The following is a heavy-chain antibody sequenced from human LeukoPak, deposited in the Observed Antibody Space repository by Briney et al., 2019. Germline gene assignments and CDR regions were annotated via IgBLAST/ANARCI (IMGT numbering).Heavy chain of an antibody. D-gene: IGHD1-26*01. CDR3: ARGGGRYSVDY. J-gene: IGHJ4*02. Sequence: ASVKVSCKASGYTFIDYYMHWVRQAPGQGLEWIGWISPNSGGTKSVQKFQGRVTMTRDTSITTVYMELSGLSFDDTALYYCARGGGRYSVDYWGQGTLVIVSS. CDR1: GYTFIDYY. CDR2: ISPNSGGT. V-gene: IGHV1-2*02.